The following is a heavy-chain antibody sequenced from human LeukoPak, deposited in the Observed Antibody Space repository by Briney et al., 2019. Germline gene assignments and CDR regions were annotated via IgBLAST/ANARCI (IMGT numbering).Heavy chain of an antibody. CDR1: GGSFSGYY. CDR2: INHSGNA. J-gene: IGHJ4*02. D-gene: IGHD4-17*01. Sequence: SETLSLTCAVYGGSFSGYYWSWIRQPPGKGLEWIGEINHSGNANYNSSLKSRVTISLDMSENHFSLKLTSVTAADTAVYYCARGQGTVTTHWGQGTLVTVSS. V-gene: IGHV4-34*01. CDR3: ARGQGTVTTH.